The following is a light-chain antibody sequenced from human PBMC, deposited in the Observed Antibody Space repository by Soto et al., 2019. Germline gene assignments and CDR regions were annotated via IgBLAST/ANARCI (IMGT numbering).Light chain of an antibody. V-gene: IGKV2-28*01. J-gene: IGKJ5*01. CDR2: FGS. CDR3: MPGLHCPMVT. CDR1: QSLLYSNGYNS. Sequence: DIVMTQSPLSLPVTPGEPASISCRTNQSLLYSNGYNSLDWYMQKPGQSPQLLIYFGSNRASGVPDRFSGRGSGTDFTLKISSVEAEDVGVYFCMPGLHCPMVTFGQGTRLEIK.